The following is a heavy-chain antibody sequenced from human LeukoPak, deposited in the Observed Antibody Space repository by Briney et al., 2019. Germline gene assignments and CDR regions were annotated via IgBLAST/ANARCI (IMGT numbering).Heavy chain of an antibody. Sequence: ASVKVSCKASGYTFTSYYMHWVRQAPGQGLEWMGIINPSGGSTSYAQKFQGRVTMTRDTSTGTVYMELSSLRSEDTAVYYCARDGGRPQKMAAFDYWGQGTLVTVSS. CDR2: INPSGGST. CDR1: GYTFTSYY. J-gene: IGHJ4*02. V-gene: IGHV1-46*01. D-gene: IGHD5-24*01. CDR3: ARDGGRPQKMAAFDY.